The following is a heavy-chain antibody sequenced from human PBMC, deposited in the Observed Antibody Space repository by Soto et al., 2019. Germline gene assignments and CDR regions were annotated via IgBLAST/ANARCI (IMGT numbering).Heavy chain of an antibody. CDR1: GFTFSAYS. J-gene: IGHJ6*03. Sequence: EVQLVESGGGLVKPGGSLRLSCETSGFTFSAYSMNWVRQAPGRALEFVSSITSNNIYYADSVRGRFTISRDNAKNSLYLQMTSLREDDTAVYYCARPDRIFYYMDVWGKGTTVTVSS. V-gene: IGHV3-21*01. CDR3: ARPDRIFYYMDV. CDR2: ITSNNI.